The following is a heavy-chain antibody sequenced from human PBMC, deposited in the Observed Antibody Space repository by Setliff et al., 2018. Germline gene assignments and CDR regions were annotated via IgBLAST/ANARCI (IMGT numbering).Heavy chain of an antibody. CDR1: GGSISSYY. V-gene: IGHV4-59*01. J-gene: IGHJ1*01. CDR2: ISYSGST. CDR3: ARGLNKYYYDSSGYPLDPFQH. Sequence: PSETLSLTCTVSGGSISSYYWSWIRQPPGKGLEWIGYISYSGSTNYNPSLKSRVTISVDTSKNQFSLKLSSVTAADTAVYYCARGLNKYYYDSSGYPLDPFQHWGRGTLVTVSS. D-gene: IGHD3-22*01.